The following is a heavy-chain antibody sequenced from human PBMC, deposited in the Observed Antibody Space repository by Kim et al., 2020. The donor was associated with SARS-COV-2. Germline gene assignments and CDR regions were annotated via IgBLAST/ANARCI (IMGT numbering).Heavy chain of an antibody. Sequence: GGSLRLSCAASGFTFSSYAMSWVRQAPGKGLEWVAAISGSGCSTYYADSVKGRFTISRDNSKNTLYLQMNSLRAEDTAVYYCAKDPYYDFWSGYYFGYCGQGTLVTASS. V-gene: IGHV3-23*01. CDR1: GFTFSSYA. J-gene: IGHJ4*02. CDR2: ISGSGCST. CDR3: AKDPYYDFWSGYYFGY. D-gene: IGHD3-3*01.